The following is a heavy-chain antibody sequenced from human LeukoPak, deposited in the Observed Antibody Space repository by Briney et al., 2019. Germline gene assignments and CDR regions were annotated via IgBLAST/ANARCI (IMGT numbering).Heavy chain of an antibody. CDR3: ARGDLGYSSGWYYFDY. D-gene: IGHD6-19*01. Sequence: SETLSLTCAVYGGSFSGYYCSWIRQPPGKGLEWIGEINHSGSTNYNPSLKSRVTISVDTSKNQFSLKLSSVTAADTAVYYCARGDLGYSSGWYYFDYWGQGTLVTVSS. CDR1: GGSFSGYY. V-gene: IGHV4-34*01. CDR2: INHSGST. J-gene: IGHJ4*02.